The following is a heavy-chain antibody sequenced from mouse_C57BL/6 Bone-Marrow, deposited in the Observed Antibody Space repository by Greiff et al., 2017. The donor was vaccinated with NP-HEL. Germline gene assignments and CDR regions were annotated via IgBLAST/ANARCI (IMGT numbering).Heavy chain of an antibody. CDR2: IDPGNGDT. V-gene: IGHV14-4*01. Sequence: VQLQQSGAELVRPGASVKLSCTASGYTIKDDCMHWVKQRPEQGLEWIGAIDPGNGDTEYASKFQGKATITADTSANTAYMQLSSLTSEDTAVYYCTSYGSLAWFDYWGQGTLVTVSA. CDR3: TSYGSLAWFDY. J-gene: IGHJ3*01. D-gene: IGHD1-1*01. CDR1: GYTIKDDC.